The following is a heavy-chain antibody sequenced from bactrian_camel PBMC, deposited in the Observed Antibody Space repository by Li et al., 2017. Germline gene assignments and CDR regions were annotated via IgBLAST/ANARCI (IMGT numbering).Heavy chain of an antibody. Sequence: VQLVESGGGSVQAGGSLRLACVASRDTSRSYCVGWFRQVPGLERERIGSIDSDGITTYADSVKGRFTISRDNAKNTLYLQMNSLKHEDTAAYYCAADPASQCVQFGDTWYGWEDDFGYWGQGTQVTVS. CDR3: AADPASQCVQFGDTWYGWEDDFGY. CDR2: IDSDGIT. J-gene: IGHJ6*01. CDR1: RDTSRSYC. D-gene: IGHD5*01. V-gene: IGHV3S53*01.